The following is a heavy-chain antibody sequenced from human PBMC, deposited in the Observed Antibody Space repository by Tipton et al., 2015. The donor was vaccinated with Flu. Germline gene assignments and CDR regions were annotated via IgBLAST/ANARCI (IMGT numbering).Heavy chain of an antibody. Sequence: TLSLTCAVSGYSMSTGYYWGWIRQPPGKGLEWIGSISHSGSTYYKPSLKIRVTISLDTFQNQFSQRLSSVTAADTAVYYCARSTYYYGSGSSDYWGQGTLVTVSS. CDR2: ISHSGST. V-gene: IGHV4-38-2*01. D-gene: IGHD3-10*01. CDR3: ARSTYYYGSGSSDY. J-gene: IGHJ4*02. CDR1: GYSMSTGYY.